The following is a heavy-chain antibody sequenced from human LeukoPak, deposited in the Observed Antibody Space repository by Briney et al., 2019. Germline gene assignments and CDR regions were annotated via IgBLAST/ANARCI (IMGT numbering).Heavy chain of an antibody. CDR3: ARDLVVRGVIYFDY. V-gene: IGHV1-69*04. CDR1: GYTFTSYY. CDR2: IIPILGIA. J-gene: IGHJ4*02. D-gene: IGHD3-10*01. Sequence: SVKVSCKASGYTFTSYYMHWVRQAPGQGLEWMGRIIPILGIANYAQKFQGRVTITADKSTSTAYMELSSLRSEDTAVYYCARDLVVRGVIYFDYWGQGTLVTVSS.